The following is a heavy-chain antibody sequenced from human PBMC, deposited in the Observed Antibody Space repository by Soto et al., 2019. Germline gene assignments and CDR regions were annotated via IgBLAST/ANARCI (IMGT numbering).Heavy chain of an antibody. D-gene: IGHD2-21*02. CDR2: ISSSDTTI. CDR3: AREKLNCGGDCLDY. J-gene: IGHJ4*02. V-gene: IGHV3-48*03. Sequence: QAGGSLRLSCAASGFTFSSYEMNWVRQAPGKGLEWVSYISSSDTTIYYADSVKGRFTISRDNAKNSLYLQMNSLRAEDTAVYYCAREKLNCGGDCLDYWGQGTLVTVSS. CDR1: GFTFSSYE.